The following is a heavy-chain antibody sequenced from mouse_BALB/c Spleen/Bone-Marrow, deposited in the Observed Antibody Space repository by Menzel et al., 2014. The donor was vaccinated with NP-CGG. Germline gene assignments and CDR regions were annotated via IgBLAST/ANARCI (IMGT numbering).Heavy chain of an antibody. Sequence: EVQGVEPGGGLVQPGGSMKLSCVASGFSFSNYWMNWVRQSPEKGLEWVAEIRLKSNNYATHYAESVKGRFSISRDDSKSSVYLQMNNLGAEDTGIYYCSRDYDDAMDYWGQGTSVTVSS. CDR3: SRDYDDAMDY. CDR1: GFSFSNYW. V-gene: IGHV6-6*02. J-gene: IGHJ4*01. CDR2: IRLKSNNYAT. D-gene: IGHD2-4*01.